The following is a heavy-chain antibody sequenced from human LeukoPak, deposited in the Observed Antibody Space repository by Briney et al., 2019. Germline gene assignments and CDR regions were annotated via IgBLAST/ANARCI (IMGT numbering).Heavy chain of an antibody. J-gene: IGHJ5*02. CDR2: IYYSGST. D-gene: IGHD4-17*01. CDR1: GGSVSSGSYY. V-gene: IGHV4-61*01. CDR3: AREPFTVTTVWFDP. Sequence: SETLSLTCTVSGGSVSSGSYYWSWIRRPPGKGLEWIGYIYYSGSTNYNPSLKSRVTISVDTSKNQFSLKLSSVTAADTAVYYCAREPFTVTTVWFDPWGQGTLVTVSS.